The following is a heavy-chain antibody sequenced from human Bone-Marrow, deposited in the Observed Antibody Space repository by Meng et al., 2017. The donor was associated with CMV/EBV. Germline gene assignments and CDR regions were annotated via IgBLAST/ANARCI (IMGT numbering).Heavy chain of an antibody. J-gene: IGHJ6*02. CDR1: GFTFDDNG. V-gene: IGHV3-20*04. CDR2: VNWSGDDT. D-gene: IGHD2-2*02. Sequence: GGSLRLSCAASGFTFDDNGMSWVRQAPGKGLQWVSGVNWSGDDTRYADTVRGRFTISRDNTKNSLYLQMNSLRAEDTALYYCAKDIGCSSTSCYTRLSYYYYGMDVWGQGTTVTVSS. CDR3: AKDIGCSSTSCYTRLSYYYYGMDV.